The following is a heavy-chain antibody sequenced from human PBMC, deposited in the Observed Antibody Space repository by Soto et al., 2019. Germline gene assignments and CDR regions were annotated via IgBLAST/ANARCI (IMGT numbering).Heavy chain of an antibody. V-gene: IGHV4-30-4*01. CDR1: GGSISSGDYY. D-gene: IGHD3-22*01. CDR3: ARGRHYYDSSGYPEYFQH. Sequence: SETLSLTCTVSGGSISSGDYYWSWIRQPPGKGLGWIGYIYYSGSTYYNPSLKSRVTISVDTSKNQFSLKLSSVTAADTAVYYCARGRHYYDSSGYPEYFQHWGQGTLVTVSS. CDR2: IYYSGST. J-gene: IGHJ1*01.